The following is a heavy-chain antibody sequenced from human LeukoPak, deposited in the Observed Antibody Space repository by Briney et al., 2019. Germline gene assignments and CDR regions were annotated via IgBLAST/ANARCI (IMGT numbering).Heavy chain of an antibody. CDR3: VTTPNPNYFDY. Sequence: SETLSLTCAVYGGSFSGYYWSWIRQPPGKGLEWIGYISYSGSTNYNPSLKSRVTISVDTSKSQFSLKLSSVTAADTAVYYCVTTPNPNYFDYWGQGALVTVSS. V-gene: IGHV4-59*01. CDR1: GGSFSGYY. J-gene: IGHJ4*02. CDR2: ISYSGST.